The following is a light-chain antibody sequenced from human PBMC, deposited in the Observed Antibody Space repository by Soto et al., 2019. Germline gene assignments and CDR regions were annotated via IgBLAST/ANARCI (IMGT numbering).Light chain of an antibody. CDR1: QLFSSN. CDR2: GSS. Sequence: EIVMTQSPATLSVSPGESVTLSYRASQLFSSNLAWYQRRPGQAPRLLIYGSSTRATGVPARFSGSGSGTEFTLTISRLQSEDFAVYYCQQYSSGPPLTFGGGTKVDIK. J-gene: IGKJ4*01. CDR3: QQYSSGPPLT. V-gene: IGKV3-15*01.